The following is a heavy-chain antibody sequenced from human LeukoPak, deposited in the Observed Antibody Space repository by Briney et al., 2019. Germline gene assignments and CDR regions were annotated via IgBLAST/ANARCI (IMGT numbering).Heavy chain of an antibody. CDR1: GFTFNSYA. CDR3: ANADRFCSGSCHVPDAFDF. D-gene: IGHD2-15*01. V-gene: IGHV3-23*01. J-gene: IGHJ3*01. CDR2: ISGSGDST. Sequence: GGSLRLSCAASGFTFNSYAMSWVRQAPGKGLEWVSAISGSGDSTYYADSVKGRFTLSRDNSKNTLYLQMNSLRAEDTAVYYCANADRFCSGSCHVPDAFDFWGQGTMVTVSS.